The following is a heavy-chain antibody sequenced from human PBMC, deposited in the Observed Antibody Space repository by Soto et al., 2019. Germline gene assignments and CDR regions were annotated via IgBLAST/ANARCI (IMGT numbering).Heavy chain of an antibody. CDR3: ARDKGSGYDWNYYYYMDV. Sequence: EASVKVSCKASGYTFTSYAMHWVRQAPGQRLEWMGWINAGNGNTKYSQKFQGRVTITRDTSASTAYMELSSLRSEDTAVYYCARDKGSGYDWNYYYYMDVWGKGTTVTVSS. V-gene: IGHV1-3*01. CDR2: INAGNGNT. CDR1: GYTFTSYA. J-gene: IGHJ6*03. D-gene: IGHD5-12*01.